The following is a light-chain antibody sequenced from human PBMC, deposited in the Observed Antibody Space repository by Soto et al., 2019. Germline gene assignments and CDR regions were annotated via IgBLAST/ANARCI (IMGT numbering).Light chain of an antibody. V-gene: IGLV1-44*01. CDR1: SSNIGSNT. CDR2: SNN. CDR3: AAWDDSLNGHV. Sequence: QSVLTQPPSASGTPGQRVTISCSGSSSNIGSNTVHWYRHLPGTAPKLLIYSNNQRPSGVPDRFSGSKSGTSASLAISGLQSEDEADYYCAAWDDSLNGHVFGGGTQLTVL. J-gene: IGLJ7*01.